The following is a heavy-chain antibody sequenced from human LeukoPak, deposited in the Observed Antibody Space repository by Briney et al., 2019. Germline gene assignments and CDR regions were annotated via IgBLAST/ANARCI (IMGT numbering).Heavy chain of an antibody. Sequence: PSETLSLTCTVSGGSISSSSYYWGWIRQPPGKGLEWIGSIYYSGSTCYNPSLKSRVTISVDTSKNQFSLKLSSVTAADTAVYYCARQVATIDFDYWGQGTLVTVSS. CDR1: GGSISSSSYY. J-gene: IGHJ4*02. D-gene: IGHD5-12*01. CDR3: ARQVATIDFDY. V-gene: IGHV4-39*01. CDR2: IYYSGST.